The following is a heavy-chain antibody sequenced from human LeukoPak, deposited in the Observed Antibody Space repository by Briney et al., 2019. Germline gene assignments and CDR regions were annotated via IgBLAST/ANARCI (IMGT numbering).Heavy chain of an antibody. CDR3: AREPTGYYGSGSYYKS. CDR2: IWYDGSNK. J-gene: IGHJ4*02. V-gene: IGHV3-33*01. CDR1: GFTFSSYG. D-gene: IGHD3-10*01. Sequence: QAGGSLRLSCAASGFTFSSYGMHWVRQAPGKGLEWVAVIWYDGSNKYYADSVKGRFTISRDNSKNTLYLQMNSLRAEDTAVYYCAREPTGYYGSGSYYKSWGQGTLVTVSS.